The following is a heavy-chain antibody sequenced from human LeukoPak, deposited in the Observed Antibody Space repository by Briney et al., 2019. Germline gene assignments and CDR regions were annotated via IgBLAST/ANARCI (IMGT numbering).Heavy chain of an antibody. CDR3: AREKLLAYDY. V-gene: IGHV4-61*02. J-gene: IGHJ4*02. CDR2: IYTSGST. Sequence: SQTLSLTCTVSGGSISSGSYYWSWIRQPVGKGLEWIGRIYTSGSTNYNPSLKSRVTISVDTSKNQFSLKLSSVTAADTAVYYCAREKLLAYDYWGQGTLVTVSS. D-gene: IGHD1-26*01. CDR1: GGSISSGSYY.